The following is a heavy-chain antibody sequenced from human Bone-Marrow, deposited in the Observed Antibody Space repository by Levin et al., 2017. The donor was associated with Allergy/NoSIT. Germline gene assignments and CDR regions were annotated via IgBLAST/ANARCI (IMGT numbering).Heavy chain of an antibody. Sequence: SETLSLTCTVSGGSISSYYWSWIRQPAGKGLEWIGRISSSGSTNDNPYLKGRVIMSLHTSKNQFSLKLFSVTAADTAVYYCARGYDSSGAFDYWGQGTLVTVSS. J-gene: IGHJ4*02. CDR2: ISSSGST. CDR3: ARGYDSSGAFDY. V-gene: IGHV4-4*07. D-gene: IGHD3-22*01. CDR1: GGSISSYY.